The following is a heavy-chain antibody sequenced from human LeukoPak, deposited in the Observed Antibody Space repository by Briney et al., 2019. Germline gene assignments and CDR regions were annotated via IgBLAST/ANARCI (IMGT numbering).Heavy chain of an antibody. V-gene: IGHV4-39*07. D-gene: IGHD2-15*01. CDR3: ARGRYCSGGSCYRIAFDI. Sequence: SETLSLTCTVSGDSVSSSSYYWSWIRQPPGKGLEWIGEINHSGSTNYNPSLKSRVTISVDTSKNQFSLKLSSVTAADTAVYYCARGRYCSGGSCYRIAFDIWGQGTMVTVSS. CDR1: GDSVSSSSYY. J-gene: IGHJ3*02. CDR2: INHSGST.